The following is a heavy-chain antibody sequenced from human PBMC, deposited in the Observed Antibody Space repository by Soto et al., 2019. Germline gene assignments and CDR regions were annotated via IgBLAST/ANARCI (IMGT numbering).Heavy chain of an antibody. CDR2: INYSGST. Sequence: QLQLQESGPGLVKPSETLSLTCTVSGGSISSTSYYWGWIRQPPGKGLEWIGSINYSGSTYYNPSLKSRVTISVDTSKNQFSLRLSSVTAADTAVYYCARQDNSGTSQSFDYWGQGTLVTVSS. CDR1: GGSISSTSYY. V-gene: IGHV4-39*01. CDR3: ARQDNSGTSQSFDY. J-gene: IGHJ4*02. D-gene: IGHD1-26*01.